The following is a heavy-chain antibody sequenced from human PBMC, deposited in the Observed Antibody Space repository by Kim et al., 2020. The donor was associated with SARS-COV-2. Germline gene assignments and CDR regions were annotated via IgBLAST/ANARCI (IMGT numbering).Heavy chain of an antibody. D-gene: IGHD4-4*01. V-gene: IGHV1-3*01. Sequence: KKQYSQKVQGRVTLTRDTSANTAYMELRRLTTTDTAIYYCARDMDPTVYDYWGQGTLVTVSS. CDR2: KK. CDR3: ARDMDPTVYDY. J-gene: IGHJ4*02.